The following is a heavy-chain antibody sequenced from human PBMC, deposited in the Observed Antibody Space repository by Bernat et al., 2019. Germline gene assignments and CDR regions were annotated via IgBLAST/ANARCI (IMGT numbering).Heavy chain of an antibody. J-gene: IGHJ4*01. D-gene: IGHD4-11*01. Sequence: QVQLQHWGSGLLKPSETLSLTCAVYGGSFSGFYWSWIRQPPGNGLEWVGEINHSGSTNYNPSLKSRVTISVDTSKTQFSLKPRSVTAADTAVYYCASNDYRTDFDYWGQGTLVTVSS. CDR3: ASNDYRTDFDY. V-gene: IGHV4-34*01. CDR1: GGSFSGFY. CDR2: INHSGST.